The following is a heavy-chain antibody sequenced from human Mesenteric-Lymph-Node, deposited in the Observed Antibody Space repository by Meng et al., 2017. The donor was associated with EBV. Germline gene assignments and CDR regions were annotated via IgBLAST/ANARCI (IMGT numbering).Heavy chain of an antibody. Sequence: LTLQRSGPGLVKPSETLSLTCTVSGGSISSSNYYWGWIRQPPGKGLEWIGTIYYSGSTYYNPSLKSRVTISVGTSKNQFSLKLSSVTAADTAFYYCARITGPGLPYYFDYWGQGTLVTVSS. J-gene: IGHJ4*02. D-gene: IGHD2-8*02. V-gene: IGHV4-39*07. CDR3: ARITGPGLPYYFDY. CDR2: IYYSGST. CDR1: GGSISSSNYY.